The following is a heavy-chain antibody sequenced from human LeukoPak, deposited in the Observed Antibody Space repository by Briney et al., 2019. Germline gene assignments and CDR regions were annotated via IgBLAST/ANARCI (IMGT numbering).Heavy chain of an antibody. CDR1: GGSISSYY. Sequence: SETLSLTCTVSGGSISSYYWSWIRQPPGKGLEWIGYIYYSGSTNYNPSLKSRVTISVDTSKNQFSLKLSSVTAADTAVYYCARVASYDFWNGYYPQYYFDYWGQGTLVTVSS. V-gene: IGHV4-59*01. J-gene: IGHJ4*02. D-gene: IGHD3-3*01. CDR2: IYYSGST. CDR3: ARVASYDFWNGYYPQYYFDY.